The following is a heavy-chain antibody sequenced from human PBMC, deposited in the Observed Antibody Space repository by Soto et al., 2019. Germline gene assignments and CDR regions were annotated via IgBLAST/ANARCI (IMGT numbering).Heavy chain of an antibody. CDR3: ARDGSGSYYDY. CDR1: GGSISSYY. J-gene: IGHJ4*02. D-gene: IGHD3-10*01. CDR2: IYYSGST. V-gene: IGHV4-59*01. Sequence: SETLSLTCTVSGGSISSYYWSWIRQPPGKGLEWTGYIYYSGSTNYNPSLKSRVTISVDTSKNQFSLKLSSVTAADTAVYYCARDGSGSYYDYWGQGTLVTVSS.